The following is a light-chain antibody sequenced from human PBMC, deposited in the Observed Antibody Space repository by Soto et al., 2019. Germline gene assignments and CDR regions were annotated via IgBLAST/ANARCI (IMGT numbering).Light chain of an antibody. J-gene: IGLJ2*01. CDR2: EVS. V-gene: IGLV2-14*01. CDR1: GSDVAYYNY. CDR3: SSYTTTDTLV. Sequence: QSALTQPASVSGSPGQSITISCTGTGSDVAYYNYVSWYQQHPGKAPKLMIYEVSNRPSGVSNRFSGSKSGNTASLTISGLQAEDEADYYCSSYTTTDTLVFGGGTQLTVL.